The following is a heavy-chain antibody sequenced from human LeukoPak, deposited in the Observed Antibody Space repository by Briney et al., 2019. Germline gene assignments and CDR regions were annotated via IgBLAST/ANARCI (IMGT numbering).Heavy chain of an antibody. J-gene: IGHJ6*03. Sequence: SQTLSLTCAISGDSVSSNSAAWNWIRQSPSRGLEWLGRTYYKSKWYNDYAVSVKSRITINPDTSKNQFSLQLNSVTPEDTAVYYCARDWASNGIAARRTGDYYYYMDVWGKGTTVTVSS. D-gene: IGHD6-6*01. CDR2: TYYKSKWYN. CDR1: GDSVSSNSAA. V-gene: IGHV6-1*01. CDR3: ARDWASNGIAARRTGDYYYYMDV.